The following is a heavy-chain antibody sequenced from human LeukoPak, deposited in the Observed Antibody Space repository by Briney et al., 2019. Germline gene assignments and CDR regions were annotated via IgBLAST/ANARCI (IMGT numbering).Heavy chain of an antibody. CDR2: IWYDGSNK. CDR1: GFTSSSYG. CDR3: ARNGGLDY. J-gene: IGHJ4*02. D-gene: IGHD4-23*01. V-gene: IGHV3-33*01. Sequence: PGRSLRLSCAASGFTSSSYGMPWVRQAPGKGLEWVAVIWYDGSNKYYADSVKGRFTISRDNSKNTLYLQMNSLRAEDTAVYYCARNGGLDYWGQGTLVTVSS.